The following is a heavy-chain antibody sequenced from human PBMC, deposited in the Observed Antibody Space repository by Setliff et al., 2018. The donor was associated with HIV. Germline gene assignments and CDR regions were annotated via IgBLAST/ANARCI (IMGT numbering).Heavy chain of an antibody. Sequence: ASVKVSCKASGYIFTMYTMYWVRQAPGQRLEWMGRINTVNGNTKYSKNFQGRVTITRDTSAHTATIELRSLRSEDTAVYYCAREPAGSGSGSFGFWGQGTLVTVSS. CDR2: INTVNGNT. CDR3: AREPAGSGSGSFGF. V-gene: IGHV1-3*04. J-gene: IGHJ4*02. D-gene: IGHD3-10*01. CDR1: GYIFTMYT.